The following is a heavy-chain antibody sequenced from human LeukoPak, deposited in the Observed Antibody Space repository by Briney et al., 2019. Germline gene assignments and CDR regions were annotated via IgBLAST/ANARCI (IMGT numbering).Heavy chain of an antibody. Sequence: GGPLRLSCAASGFTFSSYAMSWVRQAPGKGLEWVSAISGSGGSTYYADSVKGRFTISRDNSKNTLYLQMNSLRAEDTAVYYCAKGRLYYYGSGSYLDYWGQGTLVTVSS. J-gene: IGHJ4*02. CDR2: ISGSGGST. CDR1: GFTFSSYA. V-gene: IGHV3-23*01. D-gene: IGHD3-10*01. CDR3: AKGRLYYYGSGSYLDY.